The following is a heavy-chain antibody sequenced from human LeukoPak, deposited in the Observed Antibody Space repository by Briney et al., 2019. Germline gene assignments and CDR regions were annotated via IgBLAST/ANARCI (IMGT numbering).Heavy chain of an antibody. J-gene: IGHJ4*02. V-gene: IGHV4-4*02. Sequence: SETLSLTCAVSGGGISSSNWWSWVRQPPGKGLEWSGEIYHSGSTNYNPSLKSRVTISVDKSKNQFSLKLSSVTAADTAVYHCARVVPVAGLDFWGQGNLVTVSS. CDR2: IYHSGST. D-gene: IGHD6-19*01. CDR1: GGGISSSNW. CDR3: ARVVPVAGLDF.